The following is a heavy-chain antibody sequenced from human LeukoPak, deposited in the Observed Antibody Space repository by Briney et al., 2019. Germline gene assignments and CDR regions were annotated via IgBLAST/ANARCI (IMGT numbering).Heavy chain of an antibody. D-gene: IGHD4-17*01. CDR3: ARATTVTFYFDY. CDR1: GYTLTGYS. CDR2: INPNSGGT. V-gene: IGHV1-2*02. J-gene: IGHJ4*02. Sequence: SLKVSCEPSGYTLTGYSMHCVRQAPGQGHEWMGWINPNSGGTNYAQKFQGRVTMTRDTSISTAYMELSRLRSDDTAVYYCARATTVTFYFDYWGQGTLVTVSS.